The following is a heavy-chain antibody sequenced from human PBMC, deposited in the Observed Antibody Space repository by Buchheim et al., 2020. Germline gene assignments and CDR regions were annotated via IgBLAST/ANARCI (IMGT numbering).Heavy chain of an antibody. D-gene: IGHD5-24*01. CDR1: GYTFTGYY. CDR3: ARDWDGYNLLFDY. CDR2: IIPIFGTA. J-gene: IGHJ4*02. V-gene: IGHV1-69*01. Sequence: QVQLVQSGAEVKKPGASVKVSCKASGYTFTGYYMHWVRQAPGQGLEWMGGIIPIFGTANYAQKFQGRVTITADESTSTAYMELSSLRSEDTAVYYCARDWDGYNLLFDYWGQGTL.